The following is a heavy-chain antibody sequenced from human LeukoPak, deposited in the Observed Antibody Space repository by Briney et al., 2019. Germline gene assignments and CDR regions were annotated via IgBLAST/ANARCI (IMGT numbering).Heavy chain of an antibody. D-gene: IGHD2-15*01. CDR1: GYTFTSYD. J-gene: IGHJ5*02. Sequence: GASVKVSCKASGYTFTSYDINWVRQASGQGLEWMGWMNPNSGNTASAQKFQGRVTMTTNTSISTAYMELTGLRSEDTAMYFCARKGLLGSGKPWFDPWGQGTLVTVS. CDR3: ARKGLLGSGKPWFDP. CDR2: MNPNSGNT. V-gene: IGHV1-8*01.